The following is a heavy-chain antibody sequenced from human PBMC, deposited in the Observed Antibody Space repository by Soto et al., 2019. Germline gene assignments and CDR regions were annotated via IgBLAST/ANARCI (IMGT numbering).Heavy chain of an antibody. CDR2: ISGDGSST. Sequence: PGGSLRLSCSVSGFIFSTYAMYWVRQAPGKGLEYVSAISGDGSSTYYADSVKGRFTISRDNSKNTLYLQMSSLRDDDTAVYHCVKGYISSGWYGLDYWGQGTLVTVSS. V-gene: IGHV3-64D*06. J-gene: IGHJ4*02. CDR3: VKGYISSGWYGLDY. CDR1: GFIFSTYA. D-gene: IGHD6-19*01.